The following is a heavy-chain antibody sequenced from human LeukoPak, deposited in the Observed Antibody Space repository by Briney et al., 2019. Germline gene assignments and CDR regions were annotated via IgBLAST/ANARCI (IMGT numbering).Heavy chain of an antibody. CDR2: ISAYNGNT. J-gene: IGHJ5*02. CDR3: ARDGLWFGDPVWFDP. Sequence: EASVKVSCKASGYTFTSYGISWVRQVPGQGLEWMGWISAYNGNTNYAQKLQGRVTMTTDTSTSTAYMELRSLRSDDTAVYYCARDGLWFGDPVWFDPWGQGTLVTVSP. CDR1: GYTFTSYG. D-gene: IGHD3-10*01. V-gene: IGHV1-18*01.